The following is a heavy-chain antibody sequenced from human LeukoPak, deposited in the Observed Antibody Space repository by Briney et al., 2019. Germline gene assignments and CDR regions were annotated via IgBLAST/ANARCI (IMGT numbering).Heavy chain of an antibody. V-gene: IGHV1-18*01. CDR3: VRGILSDDTLTGP. CDR2: ISTYNGDT. Sequence: ASVKVSCKTSGYTFSSYGINWVRQAPGQGHEWMGWISTYNGDTHYGQQVQGRVTMTTDTSTNTAYMELRSLTSDDTAVYYCVRGILSDDTLTGPWGQGTLVTVSS. D-gene: IGHD3-9*01. CDR1: GYTFSSYG. J-gene: IGHJ5*02.